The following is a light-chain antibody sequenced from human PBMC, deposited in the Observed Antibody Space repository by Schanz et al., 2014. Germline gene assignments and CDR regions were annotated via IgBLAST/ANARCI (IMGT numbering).Light chain of an antibody. CDR2: DAS. J-gene: IGKJ3*01. Sequence: EIVLTQSPGTLSLSPGERATLSCRASQSVSSTYLTWYQQKPGQAPRLLIYDASTRATGIPDRFSGSGSGTDFTLTITYLEPEDFAVYYCQHRSKWPGTFGPGTKVEVK. V-gene: IGKV3D-20*02. CDR1: QSVSSTY. CDR3: QHRSKWPGT.